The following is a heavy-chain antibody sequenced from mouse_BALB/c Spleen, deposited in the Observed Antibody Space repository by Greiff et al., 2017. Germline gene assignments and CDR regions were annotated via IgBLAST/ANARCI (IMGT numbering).Heavy chain of an antibody. J-gene: IGHJ4*01. D-gene: IGHD2-3*01. V-gene: IGHV5-17*02. Sequence: DVMLVESGGGLVQPGGSRKLSCAASGFTFSSFGMHWVRQAPEKGLEWVAYISSGSSTIYYADTVKGRFTISRDNPKNTLFLQMTSLRSEDTAMYYCARSGDGYAMDYWGQGTSVTVSS. CDR2: ISSGSSTI. CDR1: GFTFSSFG. CDR3: ARSGDGYAMDY.